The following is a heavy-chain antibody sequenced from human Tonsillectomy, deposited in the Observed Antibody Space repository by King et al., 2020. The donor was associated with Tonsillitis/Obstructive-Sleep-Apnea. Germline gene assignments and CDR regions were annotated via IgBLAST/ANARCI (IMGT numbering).Heavy chain of an antibody. CDR3: ARFVVVPAAFDAFDI. CDR2: IYYSGNT. CDR1: GGSVSSGGYY. D-gene: IGHD2-2*01. J-gene: IGHJ3*02. Sequence: QLQESGPGLVKPSETLSLTCTVSGGSVSSGGYYWSWIRQPPGKGLEWIGYIYYSGNTNYNPSLKSRVTISVDTSKNQFSLNLSSVTAADTAVYYCARFVVVPAAFDAFDIWGQGTMVTVSS. V-gene: IGHV4-61*08.